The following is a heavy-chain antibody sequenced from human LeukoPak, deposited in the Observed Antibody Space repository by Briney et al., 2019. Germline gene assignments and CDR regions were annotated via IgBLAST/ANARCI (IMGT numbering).Heavy chain of an antibody. CDR3: ARDPGWEVNYFDY. V-gene: IGHV3-23*01. D-gene: IGHD1-26*01. CDR2: ISGSGGAI. Sequence: GGSLRLSCAASGFTFSSYAMSWVRQAPGRGLEWVSAISGSGGAIYYADSVKGRFTISRDNSKNTLYLQMNSLRAEDTAVYYCARDPGWEVNYFDYWGQGTLVTVSS. J-gene: IGHJ4*02. CDR1: GFTFSSYA.